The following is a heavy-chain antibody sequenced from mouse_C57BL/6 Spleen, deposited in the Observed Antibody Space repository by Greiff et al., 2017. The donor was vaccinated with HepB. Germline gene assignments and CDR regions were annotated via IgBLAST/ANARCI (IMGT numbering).Heavy chain of an antibody. CDR3: ARDLANSGAY. CDR2: ISYDGSN. CDR1: GYSITSGYY. D-gene: IGHD4-1*02. J-gene: IGHJ3*01. V-gene: IGHV3-6*01. Sequence: DVQLQESGPGLVKPSQSLSLTCSVTGYSITSGYYWNWIRQFPGNKLEWMGYISYDGSNNYNPSLKNRISITRDTSKNQFFLKLNSVTTEDTATYYCARDLANSGAYWGQGTLVTVSA.